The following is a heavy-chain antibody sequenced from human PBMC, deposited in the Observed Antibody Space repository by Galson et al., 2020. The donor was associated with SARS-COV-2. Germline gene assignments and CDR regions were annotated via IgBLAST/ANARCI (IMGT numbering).Heavy chain of an antibody. J-gene: IGHJ6*02. V-gene: IGHV1-69*13. CDR1: GSTFSSYA. CDR3: ARVSYSSSWYWGDYYYYGMDV. D-gene: IGHD6-13*01. CDR2: IIPIFGTA. Sequence: SVKVYCKASGSTFSSYAISWVRQAPGQGLEWMGGIIPIFGTANYAQKFQGRVTITADESTSTAYMELRSLRSEETAGYYCARVSYSSSWYWGDYYYYGMDVWGQGTTVTVSS.